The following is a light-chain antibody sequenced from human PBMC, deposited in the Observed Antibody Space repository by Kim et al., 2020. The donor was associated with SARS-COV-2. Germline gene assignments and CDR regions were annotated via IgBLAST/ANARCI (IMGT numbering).Light chain of an antibody. J-gene: IGLJ3*02. Sequence: NFMLTQPHSVSESPGKTVTISCTGSSGSIASNYVQWYQQRPGSAPPTVIYEDNQRPSGVPDRFSGSIDSSSNSASLTISGLKTEDEADYYCQSYDSSRVFGGGTQLTVL. V-gene: IGLV6-57*02. CDR1: SGSIASNY. CDR3: QSYDSSRV. CDR2: EDN.